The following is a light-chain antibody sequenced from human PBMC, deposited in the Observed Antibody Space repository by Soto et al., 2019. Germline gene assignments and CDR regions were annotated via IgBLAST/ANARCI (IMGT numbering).Light chain of an antibody. Sequence: EIVMTQSPATLSVSPGERATLSCRASQSITSELAWYQQKPGQPPRLLVYGATTRATGVPTRFTGTESGSELTLTISGLQSEDFAVYYCQQGHNWPLTFGQGTRLEI. CDR2: GAT. CDR1: QSITSE. J-gene: IGKJ2*01. V-gene: IGKV3-15*01. CDR3: QQGHNWPLT.